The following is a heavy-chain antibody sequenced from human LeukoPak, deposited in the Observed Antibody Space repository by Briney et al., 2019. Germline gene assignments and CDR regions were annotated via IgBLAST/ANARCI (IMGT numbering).Heavy chain of an antibody. Sequence: PGGSLRLSCAASGFTFSTYGMHWVRQAPGKGLEWVAFLRFDGNYEYYTESVKGRFTISRDNSKNTLNLQMNSLRAEDTAVYYCARDKSGSHYYLDVWGKGATVTVSS. J-gene: IGHJ6*03. V-gene: IGHV3-30*02. CDR1: GFTFSTYG. D-gene: IGHD1-26*01. CDR2: LRFDGNYE. CDR3: ARDKSGSHYYLDV.